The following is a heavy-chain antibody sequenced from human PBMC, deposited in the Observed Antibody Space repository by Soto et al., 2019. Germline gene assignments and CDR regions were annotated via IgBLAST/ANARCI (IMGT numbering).Heavy chain of an antibody. D-gene: IGHD1-7*01. Sequence: PSETLSLTCTVSGGSISSSSYYWGWIRQPPGKGLEWIGSIYYSGSTYYNPSLKSRVTISVDTSKNQFSLKLSSVTAADTAVYYCARQGSTATTNWFDPWGQGTLVTVSS. J-gene: IGHJ5*02. CDR2: IYYSGST. CDR1: GGSISSSSYY. V-gene: IGHV4-39*01. CDR3: ARQGSTATTNWFDP.